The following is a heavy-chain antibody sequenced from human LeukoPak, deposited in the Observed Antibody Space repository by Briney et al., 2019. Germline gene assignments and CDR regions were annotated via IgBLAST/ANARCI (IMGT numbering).Heavy chain of an antibody. D-gene: IGHD1-26*01. CDR1: GYTFNTYG. CDR2: INPNSGGT. V-gene: IGHV1-2*02. CDR3: ASDLWGVGPSLVGYYFDH. J-gene: IGHJ4*02. Sequence: ASVKVSCKTSGYTFNTYGIAWVRQAPGQGLEWMGWINPNSGGTNYAQNFQGRVAMTRDTSISTAYMELSRLRSDDTAVYYCASDLWGVGPSLVGYYFDHWGQGTLVTVSS.